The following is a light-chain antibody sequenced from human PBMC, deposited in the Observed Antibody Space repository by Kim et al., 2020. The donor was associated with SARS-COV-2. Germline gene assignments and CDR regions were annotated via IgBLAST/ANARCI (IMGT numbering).Light chain of an antibody. V-gene: IGLV2-11*01. CDR2: DVS. CDR3: CSYAGSYTWV. CDR1: SSDAGDYNY. Sequence: GQSVTISCTGTSSDAGDYNYVSWYQHHPGKAPKLIIYDVSQRPSGVPDRFSGSKSGNTASLTISGLQPDDEADYYCCSYAGSYTWVFGGGAKLTVL. J-gene: IGLJ3*02.